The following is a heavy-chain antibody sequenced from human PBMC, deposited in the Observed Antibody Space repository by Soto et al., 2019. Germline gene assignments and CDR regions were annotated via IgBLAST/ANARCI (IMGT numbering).Heavy chain of an antibody. Sequence: ASVKVSCKASGYTFTSYYMHWVRQAPGQGLEWMGIINPSGGSTSYAQKFQGRVTMTRDTSTSTVYMELSSLRSEDTAVYYCAREMGCRMTSRYFYFDYWGQGTLVSVS. J-gene: IGHJ4*02. CDR1: GYTFTSYY. CDR2: INPSGGST. CDR3: AREMGCRMTSRYFYFDY. V-gene: IGHV1-46*01. D-gene: IGHD2-2*01.